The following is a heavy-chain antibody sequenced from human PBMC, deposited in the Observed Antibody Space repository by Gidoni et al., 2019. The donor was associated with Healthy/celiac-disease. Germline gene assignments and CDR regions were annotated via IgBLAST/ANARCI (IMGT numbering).Heavy chain of an antibody. D-gene: IGHD3-3*01. CDR1: GFTFSSYA. Sequence: EVQLLESGGGLVQPGGSLRLSCAASGFTFSSYAMSWGRQAPGKGLEWVSSISCSGGSTYYADSVKGRFTISRDNSKNTLYLQMNSLRAEDTAVYYCAKGVAIFGVVILPPFDPWGQGTLVTVTS. CDR2: ISCSGGST. V-gene: IGHV3-23*01. CDR3: AKGVAIFGVVILPPFDP. J-gene: IGHJ5*02.